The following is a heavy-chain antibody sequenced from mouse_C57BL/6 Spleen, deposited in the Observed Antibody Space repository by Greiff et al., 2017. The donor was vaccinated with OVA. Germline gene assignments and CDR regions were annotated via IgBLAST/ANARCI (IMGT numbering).Heavy chain of an antibody. CDR2: IYPSDSET. CDR3: ARGGDSSFAY. J-gene: IGHJ3*01. CDR1: GYTFTSYW. D-gene: IGHD3-3*01. Sequence: QVQLQQPGAELVRPGSSVKLSCKASGYTFTSYWMDWVKQRPGQGLEWIGNIYPSDSETHYNQKFKDKATLTVDKSSSTAYMQLSSLTSEDSAVYYCARGGDSSFAYWGQGTLVTVSA. V-gene: IGHV1-61*01.